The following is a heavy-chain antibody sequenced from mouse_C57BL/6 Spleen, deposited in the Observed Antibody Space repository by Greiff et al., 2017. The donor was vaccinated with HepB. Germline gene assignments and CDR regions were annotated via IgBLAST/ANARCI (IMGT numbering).Heavy chain of an antibody. D-gene: IGHD1-1*01. CDR3: ARSGSSYNY. CDR1: GYTFTNYW. J-gene: IGHJ2*01. CDR2: IYPGSGST. Sequence: QVQLKQPGAELVKPGASVKMSCKASGYTFTNYWITWVKQRPGQGLEWIGDIYPGSGSTNYNENFKSKATLTVDTSSSTAYMQLSSLTSEDSAVYYCARSGSSYNYWGQGTTLTVSS. V-gene: IGHV1-55*01.